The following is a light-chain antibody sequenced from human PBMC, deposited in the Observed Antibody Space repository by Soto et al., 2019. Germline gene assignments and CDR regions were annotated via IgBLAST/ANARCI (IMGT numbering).Light chain of an antibody. V-gene: IGKV3-20*01. CDR3: QQYNNSPEYT. J-gene: IGKJ2*01. CDR2: GAS. Sequence: EIVLTQSPGTLSLSPGERATLSCRASQSVSSSYLAWYQQKPGQAPRLLIYGASNRATGIPDRFSGSGSGTDFTPTISRLEPEDFAVYFCQQYNNSPEYTFGQGTKLEIK. CDR1: QSVSSSY.